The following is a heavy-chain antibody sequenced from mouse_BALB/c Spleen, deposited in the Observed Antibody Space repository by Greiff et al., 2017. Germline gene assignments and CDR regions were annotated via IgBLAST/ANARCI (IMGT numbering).Heavy chain of an antibody. D-gene: IGHD1-2*01. Sequence: QVQLQQSGAELVRPGASVTLSCKASGYTFTDYEMHWVKQTPVHGLEWIGAIDPETGGTAYNQKFKGKATLTADKSSSKAYMELRSLTSEDSAVYYGTRKLRLRGFAYWGQGTLVTVSA. CDR2: IDPETGGT. CDR1: GYTFTDYE. CDR3: TRKLRLRGFAY. V-gene: IGHV1-15*01. J-gene: IGHJ3*01.